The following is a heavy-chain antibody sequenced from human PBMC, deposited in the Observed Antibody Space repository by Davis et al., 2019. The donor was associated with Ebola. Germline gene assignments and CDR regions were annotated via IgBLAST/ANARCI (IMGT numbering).Heavy chain of an antibody. D-gene: IGHD3-9*01. V-gene: IGHV1-46*01. CDR3: ARDSYFDWLLGGYFDY. Sequence: ASVKVSCKASGYTFTSYYMHWVRQAPGQGLEWMGIINPSGGSTSYAQKFQGRVTMTRDTSTSTVYMELSSLRSEDTAVYYCARDSYFDWLLGGYFDYWGQGTLVTVSS. CDR2: INPSGGST. CDR1: GYTFTSYY. J-gene: IGHJ4*02.